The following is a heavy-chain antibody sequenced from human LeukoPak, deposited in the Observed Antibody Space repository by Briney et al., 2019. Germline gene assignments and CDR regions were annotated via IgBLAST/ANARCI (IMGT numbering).Heavy chain of an antibody. CDR1: GYTFTNYA. Sequence: GASVKVSCKASGYTFTNYAMNWVRQAPGQGLEWMGWIHPSTGNPTYAQGFTGRFVFSLDTSVSTTYYCARGFNYGYALLVYFDYWGQGTLVTVSS. V-gene: IGHV7-4-1*01. CDR3: DY. D-gene: IGHD5-18*01. J-gene: IGHJ4*02. CDR2: IHPSTGNP.